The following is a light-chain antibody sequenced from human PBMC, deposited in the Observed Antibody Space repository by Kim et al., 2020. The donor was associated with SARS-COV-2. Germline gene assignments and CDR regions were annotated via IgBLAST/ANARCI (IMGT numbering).Light chain of an antibody. CDR2: DAS. V-gene: IGKV3-11*01. CDR3: QQRSNWWT. Sequence: APGQRATLSCKARHSVSSYLAWYQQQPAQAPRLLIDDASNRATGIPAWFSGSGSGTVFTLTISSLEPEDFAVYYCQQRSNWWTFGQGTKVDIK. J-gene: IGKJ1*01. CDR1: HSVSSY.